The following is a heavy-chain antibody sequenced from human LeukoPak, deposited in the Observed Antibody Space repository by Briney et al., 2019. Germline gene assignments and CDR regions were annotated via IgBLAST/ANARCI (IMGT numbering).Heavy chain of an antibody. CDR2: ISGSGGST. J-gene: IGHJ4*02. CDR3: AKDKKSSSWTLAGDFDY. D-gene: IGHD6-13*01. V-gene: IGHV3-23*01. Sequence: PGGSLRLSCAASGFTFSSYAMSWVRQAPGKGLEWVSAISGSGGSTYYADSVKGRFTISRDNSKNTLYLQMNSLRAEDTAVYYCAKDKKSSSWTLAGDFDYWGQGTLVTVSS. CDR1: GFTFSSYA.